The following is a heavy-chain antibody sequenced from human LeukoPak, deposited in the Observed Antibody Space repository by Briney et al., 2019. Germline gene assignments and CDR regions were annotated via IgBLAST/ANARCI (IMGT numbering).Heavy chain of an antibody. Sequence: GASVKVSCKASGFTFTSSAMQWVRQARGQRLEWIGWIVVGSGNTNYAQKFQERVTITRDMSASTAYMELSSLRSEDTAVYYCARDLPRTPFNYYYYGMDVWGQGTTVTVSS. CDR1: GFTFTSSA. V-gene: IGHV1-58*02. J-gene: IGHJ6*02. CDR3: ARDLPRTPFNYYYYGMDV. CDR2: IVVGSGNT.